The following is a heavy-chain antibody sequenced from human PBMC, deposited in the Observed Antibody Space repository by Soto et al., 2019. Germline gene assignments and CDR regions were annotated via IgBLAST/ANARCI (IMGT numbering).Heavy chain of an antibody. CDR3: ARDAGSQGTDV. V-gene: IGHV4-31*03. J-gene: IGHJ6*04. D-gene: IGHD3-10*01. Sequence: ASETLSLTCTVSGGSISSGGYYWSWIRQHPGKGLEWIGYIYYSGSTYYNPSLKSRVTISVDTSKNQFSLKLSSVTAADTAVYYCARDAGSQGTDVWGKGTTVTVSS. CDR1: GGSISSGGYY. CDR2: IYYSGST.